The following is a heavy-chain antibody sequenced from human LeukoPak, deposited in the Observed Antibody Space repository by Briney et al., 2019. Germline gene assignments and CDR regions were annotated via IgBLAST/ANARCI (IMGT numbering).Heavy chain of an antibody. V-gene: IGHV3-53*01. CDR3: VRGGSGYYNRAEYFQH. J-gene: IGHJ1*01. CDR2: IYSGGST. Sequence: GGSLRLSCAASGFTVSSNYMSWVRQAPGKGLEWVSVIYSGGSTYYADSVKGRFTISRDNSKNTLYLQMNSVRAEDTAVYYCVRGGSGYYNRAEYFQHWGQGTLVTVSS. D-gene: IGHD3-22*01. CDR1: GFTVSSNY.